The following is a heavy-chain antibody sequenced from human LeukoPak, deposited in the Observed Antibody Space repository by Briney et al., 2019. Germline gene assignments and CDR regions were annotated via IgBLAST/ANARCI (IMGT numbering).Heavy chain of an antibody. Sequence: GGSLRLSCAASGFTFSNYVMHWVRQAPAKALEWVASIRHDESIIHYTDSVKGRFTISRDTSKNTLYLQMNSLRGDDTTVYYCARVRIMNHDQAFDIWGQGTMVTVSS. CDR1: GFTFSNYV. CDR3: ARVRIMNHDQAFDI. J-gene: IGHJ3*02. D-gene: IGHD1-14*01. V-gene: IGHV3-30*02. CDR2: IRHDESII.